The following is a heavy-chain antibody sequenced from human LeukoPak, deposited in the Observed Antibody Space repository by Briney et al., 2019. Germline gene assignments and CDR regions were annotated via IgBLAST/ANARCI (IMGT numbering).Heavy chain of an antibody. CDR2: TYYRSKWYN. V-gene: IGHV6-1*01. CDR3: ARGPQLVGYYYIDV. D-gene: IGHD6-13*01. Sequence: SQTLSLTRAISGYTVSSNSAAWNWIRLSPSRGLEWLGRTYYRSKWYNDYAVSVKSRITINPDTSKNQFSLQLNSVTPEDTAVYYCARGPQLVGYYYIDVWAEGTTVTVSS. J-gene: IGHJ6*03. CDR1: GYTVSSNSAA.